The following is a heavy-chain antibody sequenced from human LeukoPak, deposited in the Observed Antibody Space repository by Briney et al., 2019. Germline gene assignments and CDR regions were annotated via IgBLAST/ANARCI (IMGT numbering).Heavy chain of an antibody. CDR1: GFTFSSYS. CDR2: ISSSSSTI. V-gene: IGHV3-48*04. J-gene: IGHJ3*02. Sequence: TGGSLRLSCAASGFTFSSYSMNWVRQAPGKGLEWVSYISSSSSTIYYADSVKGRFTISRDNPKNTLYLQMNSLRVEDTAVYYCARGRLGELSSNPDAFDIWGQGTMVTVSS. D-gene: IGHD3-16*02. CDR3: ARGRLGELSSNPDAFDI.